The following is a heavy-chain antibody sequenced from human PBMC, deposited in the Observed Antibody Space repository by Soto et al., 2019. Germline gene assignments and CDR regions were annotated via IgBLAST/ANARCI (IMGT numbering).Heavy chain of an antibody. V-gene: IGHV3-30*18. CDR2: ISYDGSNK. CDR1: GFTFSSYG. Sequence: GGSLRLSCAASGFTFSSYGMHWVRQAPGKGLEWVAVISYDGSNKYYADSVKGRFTISRDNSKNTLYLQMNSLRAEDTAVYYCAKTVGATRWEFDAFDIWGQGTMVTVSS. J-gene: IGHJ3*02. D-gene: IGHD1-26*01. CDR3: AKTVGATRWEFDAFDI.